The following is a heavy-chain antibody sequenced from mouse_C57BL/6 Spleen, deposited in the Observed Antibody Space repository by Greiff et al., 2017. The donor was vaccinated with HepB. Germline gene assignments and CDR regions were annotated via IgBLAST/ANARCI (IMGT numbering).Heavy chain of an antibody. J-gene: IGHJ4*01. CDR3: AIRWDGYAMDY. D-gene: IGHD4-1*01. CDR2: IDPNSGGT. Sequence: QVQLKQPGAELVKPGASVKLSCKASGYTFTSYWMHWVKQRPGRGLEWIGRIDPNSGGTKYNEKFKSKATLTVDKPSSTAYMQLSSLTSEDSAVYYCAIRWDGYAMDYWGQGTSVTVSS. V-gene: IGHV1-72*01. CDR1: GYTFTSYW.